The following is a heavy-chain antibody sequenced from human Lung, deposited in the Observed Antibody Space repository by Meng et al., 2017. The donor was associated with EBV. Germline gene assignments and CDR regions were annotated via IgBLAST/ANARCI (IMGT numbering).Heavy chain of an antibody. V-gene: IGHV4-31*01. CDR3: ARAVDTGYFDY. D-gene: IGHD5-18*01. Sequence: QVQLQESGPGLVKPSQTLSLTCTVSGGSISSGGFYWSWIRQHPGKGLEWIGYIYYSGSTYYNPSLKSLVSISVDTSNNQFSLKLSSVTAADTAVYYCARAVDTGYFDYWGQGTLVTVSS. J-gene: IGHJ4*02. CDR1: GGSISSGGFY. CDR2: IYYSGST.